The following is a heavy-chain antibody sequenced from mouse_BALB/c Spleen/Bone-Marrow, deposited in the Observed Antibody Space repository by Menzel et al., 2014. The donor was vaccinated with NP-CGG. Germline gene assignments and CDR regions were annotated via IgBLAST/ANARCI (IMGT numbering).Heavy chain of an antibody. J-gene: IGHJ1*01. CDR2: IYPGDGDT. Sequence: QVQLQQSGAELARPGASVKLSCKASGYTFTSYWMQWVKQRPGQGLEWIGAIYPGDGDTRYTQKFKGKATLTADKSSSTAYMQLSSLASEDSAVYYCARRYGSSYCWYFEVWGAGTTVTVSS. D-gene: IGHD1-1*01. CDR3: ARRYGSSYCWYFEV. CDR1: GYTFTSYW. V-gene: IGHV1-87*01.